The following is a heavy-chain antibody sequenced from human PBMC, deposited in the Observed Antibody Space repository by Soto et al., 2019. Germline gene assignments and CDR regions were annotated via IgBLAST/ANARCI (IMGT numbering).Heavy chain of an antibody. CDR1: GFTFSLYS. D-gene: IGHD3-10*01. J-gene: IGHJ6*02. Sequence: EVQLVESGGGLVQPGGSLRLSCAASGFTFSLYSMSWVRQAPGKGLEWVSYISRSSTGIHYADSVKGRFTIARDDATNSKHLQMTSLRDGDTAVYYCARAVTLGLDVWGQGTTVSISS. CDR2: ISRSSTGI. CDR3: ARAVTLGLDV. V-gene: IGHV3-48*02.